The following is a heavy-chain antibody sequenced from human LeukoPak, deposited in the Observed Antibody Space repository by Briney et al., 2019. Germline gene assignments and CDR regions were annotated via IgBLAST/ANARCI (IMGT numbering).Heavy chain of an antibody. J-gene: IGHJ3*02. CDR1: GGSISSSSYY. D-gene: IGHD4/OR15-4a*01. Sequence: KASETLSLTCTVSGGSISSSSYYWGWIRQPPGKGLEWIGSIYYSGSTYYNPSLKSRVTISVDTSKNQFSLKLSSVTAADTAVYYCARGGLISLANTPLGAFDIWGQGTMVSVSS. CDR2: IYYSGST. CDR3: ARGGLISLANTPLGAFDI. V-gene: IGHV4-39*07.